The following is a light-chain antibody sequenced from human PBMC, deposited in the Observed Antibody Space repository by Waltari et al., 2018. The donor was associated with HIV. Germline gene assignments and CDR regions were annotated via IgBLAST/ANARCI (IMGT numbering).Light chain of an antibody. CDR3: QSYDSSLSGWV. J-gene: IGLJ3*02. CDR1: TSTIGAGFD. Sequence: QSVLTQPPSAAWAPGHRVPISCTRCTSTIGAGFDVHWYQQLPGTAPKLLIYGNSNRPSGVPDRFSGSKSGTSASLAITGLQAEDEADYYCQSYDSSLSGWVFGGGTKLAVL. CDR2: GNS. V-gene: IGLV1-40*01.